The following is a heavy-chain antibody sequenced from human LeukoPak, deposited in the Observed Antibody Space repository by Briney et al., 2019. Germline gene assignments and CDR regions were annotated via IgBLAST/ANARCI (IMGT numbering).Heavy chain of an antibody. CDR1: GGSISGYY. Sequence: SETLSLTCTVSGGSISGYYWSWIRQPPGKGLEWIGYIYYSGSTYYNPSLKSRVTISVDTSKNQFSLKLSSVTAADTAVYYCAREGPQDLFDYWGQGTLVTVSS. V-gene: IGHV4-59*12. CDR2: IYYSGST. CDR3: AREGPQDLFDY. J-gene: IGHJ4*02.